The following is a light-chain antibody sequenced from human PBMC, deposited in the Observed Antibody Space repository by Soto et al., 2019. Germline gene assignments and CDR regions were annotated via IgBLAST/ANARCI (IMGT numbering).Light chain of an antibody. V-gene: IGKV1-6*01. CDR1: QGIKKD. Sequence: AIKMTQSPSSLSASVGDRVTITCRASQGIKKDLGWYQQKPGKAPNLLIYASSTLQSGVPSRFSGSGYGTDFTLTISSLQPEDFATYFCQQDYSYPLTFGGGTKVELK. J-gene: IGKJ4*01. CDR2: ASS. CDR3: QQDYSYPLT.